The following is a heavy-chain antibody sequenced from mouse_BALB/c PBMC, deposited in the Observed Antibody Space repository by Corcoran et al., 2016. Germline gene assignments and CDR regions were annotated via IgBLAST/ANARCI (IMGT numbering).Heavy chain of an antibody. J-gene: IGHJ2*01. CDR3: ARDGHYYGYLFDY. V-gene: IGHV1S34*01. CDR2: ISCYNGAT. D-gene: IGHD1-2*01. CDR1: GYSFTGYY. Sequence: LVKTGASVKIFCKASGYSFTGYYMHWVKQSHGKSLEWIGYISCYNGATSYNQKFKGKATFTVDTSSSTAYMQFNSLTSEDSAVYYCARDGHYYGYLFDYWGQGTTLTVSS.